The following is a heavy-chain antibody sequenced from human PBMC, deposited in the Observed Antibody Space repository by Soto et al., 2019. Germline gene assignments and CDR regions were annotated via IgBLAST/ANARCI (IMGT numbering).Heavy chain of an antibody. CDR2: IWYDGSNK. V-gene: IGHV3-33*01. J-gene: IGHJ5*02. CDR1: GFTFSSYG. D-gene: IGHD3-10*01. Sequence: GGSLRLSCAASGFTFSSYGMHWVRQAPGKGLEWVAVIWYDGSNKYYADSVKGRFTISRDNSKNTLYLQMNSLRAEDTAVYYCARDPNYGSGSYRSYNCFDPWGQGTLVTVSS. CDR3: ARDPNYGSGSYRSYNCFDP.